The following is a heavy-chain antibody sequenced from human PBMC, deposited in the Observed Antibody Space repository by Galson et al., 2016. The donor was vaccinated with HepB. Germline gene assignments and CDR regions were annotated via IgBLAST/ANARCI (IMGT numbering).Heavy chain of an antibody. CDR3: APVDYDSSGPPPGFDY. V-gene: IGHV3-7*01. D-gene: IGHD3-22*01. Sequence: SLRLSCAASGFNFRYYWMSWVRQAPGKGLEWVANIHPDGSEKYYVDSVKGRFTISRDTAKKSPYLQMNSLRAEDTAVYYCAPVDYDSSGPPPGFDYWGQGTLVTVSS. CDR2: IHPDGSEK. J-gene: IGHJ4*02. CDR1: GFNFRYYW.